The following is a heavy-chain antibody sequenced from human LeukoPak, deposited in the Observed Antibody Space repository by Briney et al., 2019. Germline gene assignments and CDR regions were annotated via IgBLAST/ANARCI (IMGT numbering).Heavy chain of an antibody. D-gene: IGHD3-22*01. Sequence: GGSLRLSCAASGFTFSSYAMSWVRQAPGKGLEWVSAISGSGGSTYYADSVKGRFTISRDNSKNTLYLQKNSLRAEDTAVYYCAKDHHVYYYDSSGYYPFDYWGQGTLVTVSS. J-gene: IGHJ4*02. CDR3: AKDHHVYYYDSSGYYPFDY. CDR1: GFTFSSYA. CDR2: ISGSGGST. V-gene: IGHV3-23*01.